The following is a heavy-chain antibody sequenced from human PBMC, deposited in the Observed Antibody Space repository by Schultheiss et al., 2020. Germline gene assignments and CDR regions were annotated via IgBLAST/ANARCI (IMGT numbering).Heavy chain of an antibody. CDR2: IYYSGST. CDR1: GGSVSSGSYY. V-gene: IGHV4-61*01. CDR3: ARDMPAAIQTSWFDP. D-gene: IGHD2-2*01. Sequence: SETLSLTCTVSGGSVSSGSYYWSWIRQPPGKGLEWVAYIYYSGSTNYNPSLKSRVTISVDTSKNQFSLKLSSVTAADTAVYYCARDMPAAIQTSWFDPWGQGTLVNGYS. J-gene: IGHJ5*02.